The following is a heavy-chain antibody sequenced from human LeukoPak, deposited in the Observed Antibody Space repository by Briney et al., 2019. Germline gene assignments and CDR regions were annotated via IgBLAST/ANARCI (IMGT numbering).Heavy chain of an antibody. CDR2: IYIGGST. CDR1: EFSVGSNN. CDR3: DRGASGYHNT. V-gene: IGHV3-66*01. J-gene: IGHJ4*02. D-gene: IGHD5-12*01. Sequence: GGSLRLSCAASEFSVGSNNMTWVCQAPGQGLERVSLIYIGGSTYYADSAKGRFTISRDNSKTTLHFHMNSITVEATAVYYFDRGASGYHNTGGQGTLVTVSS.